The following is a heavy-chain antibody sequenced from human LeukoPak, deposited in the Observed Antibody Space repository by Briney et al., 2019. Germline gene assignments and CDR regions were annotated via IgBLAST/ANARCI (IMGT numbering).Heavy chain of an antibody. CDR3: ASLYCSSTSCPVDY. CDR2: IYSGGST. J-gene: IGHJ4*02. CDR1: GFTVSSNY. D-gene: IGHD2-2*01. Sequence: GGSLRLSCAASGFTVSSNYMSWVRQAPGKGLEXVSVIYSGGSTYYADSVKGRFTISRDNSKNTLYLQMNSLRAEDTAVYYCASLYCSSTSCPVDYWGQGTLVTVSS. V-gene: IGHV3-66*01.